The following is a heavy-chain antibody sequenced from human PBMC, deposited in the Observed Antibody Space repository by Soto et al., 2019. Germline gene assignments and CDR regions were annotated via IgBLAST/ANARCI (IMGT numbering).Heavy chain of an antibody. Sequence: QVQLVQSGAEVKKPGSSVKVSCKASGGTFSSYAISRVRQAPGQGLEWMGGIIPIFGTANYAQKFQGRVTITADESTSTAYMELSSLRSEETAVYYCARIRREWLLEDPWGQGTLVTVSS. CDR3: ARIRREWLLEDP. J-gene: IGHJ5*02. D-gene: IGHD3-3*01. V-gene: IGHV1-69*01. CDR2: IIPIFGTA. CDR1: GGTFSSYA.